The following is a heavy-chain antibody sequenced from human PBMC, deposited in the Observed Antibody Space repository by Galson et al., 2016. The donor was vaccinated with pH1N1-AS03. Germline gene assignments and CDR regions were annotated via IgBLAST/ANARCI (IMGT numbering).Heavy chain of an antibody. V-gene: IGHV4-4*09. CDR2: IQTTGNT. D-gene: IGHD3-3*01. CDR1: GDSTFDYY. Sequence: ETLSLTCTVSGDSTFDYYWNWIRQPPGKGLEWIGYIQTTGNTKYNPSLKSRVTMSIDTSKNQSSLHLMSVTAADTALYYCARDPPLEIGWYFDLWGRGTLVTVSS. CDR3: ARDPPLEIGWYFDL. J-gene: IGHJ2*01.